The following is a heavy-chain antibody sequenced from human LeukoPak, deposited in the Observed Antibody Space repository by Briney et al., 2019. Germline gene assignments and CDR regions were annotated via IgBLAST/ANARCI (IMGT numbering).Heavy chain of an antibody. J-gene: IGHJ5*02. CDR1: GFTFSSYS. CDR3: ARDLPVATIPIGGWFDP. V-gene: IGHV3-21*01. Sequence: GGSLRLSCAASGFTFSSYSMNWVRPAPGKGLERVSSISSSSSYIYYADSVKGRFTISRDNAKNSLYLQMNSLRAEDTAVYYCARDLPVATIPIGGWFDPWGQGTLVTVSS. CDR2: ISSSSSYI. D-gene: IGHD5-24*01.